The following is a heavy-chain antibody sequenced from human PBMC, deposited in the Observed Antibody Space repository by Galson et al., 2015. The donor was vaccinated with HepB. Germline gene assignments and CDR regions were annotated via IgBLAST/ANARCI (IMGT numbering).Heavy chain of an antibody. D-gene: IGHD3-10*01. CDR2: ISYDGSNK. J-gene: IGHJ5*02. CDR1: GFTFSSYA. Sequence: SLRLSCAASGFTFSSYAMHWVRQAPGKGLEWVAVISYDGSNKYYADSVKGRFTISRDNSKNTLYLQMNSLRAEDTAVYYCARDLRIDYYGSGPFDPWGQGTLVTVSS. V-gene: IGHV3-30*04. CDR3: ARDLRIDYYGSGPFDP.